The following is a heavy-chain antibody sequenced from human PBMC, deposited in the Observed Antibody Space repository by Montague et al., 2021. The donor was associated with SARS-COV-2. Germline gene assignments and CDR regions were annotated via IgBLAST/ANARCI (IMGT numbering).Heavy chain of an antibody. Sequence: SLRLSCAASGFTVSSYWMHWVRQAPGKGLVWVSDNYGSTTNYAASVKGRFTISRDNAKNTVYLQMNSLRAEDTAVYYCARDIAGDASYYMDVWGRGTTVTVSS. V-gene: IGHV3-74*01. CDR3: ARDIAGDASYYMDV. CDR1: GFTVSSYW. D-gene: IGHD3-10*01. CDR2: DNYGSTT. J-gene: IGHJ6*03.